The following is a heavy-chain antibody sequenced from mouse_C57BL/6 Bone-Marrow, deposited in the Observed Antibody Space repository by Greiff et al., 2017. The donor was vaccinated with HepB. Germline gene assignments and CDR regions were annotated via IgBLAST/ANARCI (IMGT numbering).Heavy chain of an antibody. V-gene: IGHV5-6*01. D-gene: IGHD1-1*01. CDR1: GFTFSSYG. J-gene: IGHJ2*01. CDR2: ISSGGSYT. Sequence: EVKVVESGGDLVKPGGSLKLSCAASGFTFSSYGMSWVRQTPDKRLEWVATISSGGSYTYYPDSVKGRFTISRDNAKNTLYLQMSSLKSEDTAMYYCARHRNYYGSSPSFDYWGQGTTLTVSS. CDR3: ARHRNYYGSSPSFDY.